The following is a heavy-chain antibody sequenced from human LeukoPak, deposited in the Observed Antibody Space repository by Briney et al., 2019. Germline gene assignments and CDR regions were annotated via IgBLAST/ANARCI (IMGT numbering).Heavy chain of an antibody. J-gene: IGHJ4*02. V-gene: IGHV4-39*01. CDR2: VHYGGST. Sequence: SETLSLTCTVSGGSISSSSYYWGWIRQPPGKGLEWIGSVHYGGSTYYNPSLKSRVTISVDTSKSQFSLKLSSVTAADTAVYYCSVFDYWGQGTLVTVSS. CDR3: SVFDY. CDR1: GGSISSSSYY.